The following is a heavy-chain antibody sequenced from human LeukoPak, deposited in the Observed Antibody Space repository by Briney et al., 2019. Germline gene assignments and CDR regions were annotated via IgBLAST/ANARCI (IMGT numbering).Heavy chain of an antibody. CDR3: ARDLLFDDSSGYSFDP. J-gene: IGHJ5*02. D-gene: IGHD3-22*01. CDR2: INWNGGST. Sequence: GGSLRLSCAASGFTLDDYGMSWVRQAPGKGLEWVSGINWNGGSTGYADSVKGRFTISRDNAKNSLYLQMNSLRAEDTALYYCARDLLFDDSSGYSFDPWGQGTLVTVSS. V-gene: IGHV3-20*04. CDR1: GFTLDDYG.